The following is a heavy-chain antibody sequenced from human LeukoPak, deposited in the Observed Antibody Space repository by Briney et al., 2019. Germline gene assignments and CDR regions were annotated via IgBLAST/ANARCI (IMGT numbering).Heavy chain of an antibody. CDR2: VSAYNGKT. J-gene: IGHJ4*02. CDR1: GYTFTTTY. D-gene: IGHD1-26*01. CDR3: ARGGTYYPCIDY. V-gene: IGHV1-18*01. Sequence: ASVKVSCKTSGYTFTTTYINWVRQAPGQGLEWMGWVSAYNGKTSYAQKSQGRVTMTIDTSTTTAYMDLTSLTFDDTAVYYCARGGTYYPCIDYWGQGTLVTVSS.